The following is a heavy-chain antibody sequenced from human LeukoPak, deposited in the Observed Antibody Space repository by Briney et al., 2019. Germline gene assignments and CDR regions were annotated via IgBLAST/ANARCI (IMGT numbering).Heavy chain of an antibody. CDR3: AKDRSRNTMVRGVMIGIDY. Sequence: PGGSLRLSCAASGFTFSSYGMHWVRQAPGKGLEWVAVISYDGSNKYYADSVKGRFTISRDNSKNTLYLQMNSLRAEDTAVYYCAKDRSRNTMVRGVMIGIDYWGQGTRV. D-gene: IGHD3-10*01. V-gene: IGHV3-30*18. J-gene: IGHJ4*02. CDR2: ISYDGSNK. CDR1: GFTFSSYG.